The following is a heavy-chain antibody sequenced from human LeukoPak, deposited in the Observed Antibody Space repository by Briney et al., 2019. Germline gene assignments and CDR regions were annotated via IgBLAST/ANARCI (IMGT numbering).Heavy chain of an antibody. J-gene: IGHJ3*02. Sequence: PGGSLRLSCAASGFTFSSYEMNWVRQAPGKGLEWVSYISSSGSTIYYADSVKGRFTISRDNAKNSLYLQMNSLRAEDTAVYYCASAFLGGAFDIWGQGTMVTVSS. CDR2: ISSSGSTI. D-gene: IGHD3-16*01. V-gene: IGHV3-48*03. CDR1: GFTFSSYE. CDR3: ASAFLGGAFDI.